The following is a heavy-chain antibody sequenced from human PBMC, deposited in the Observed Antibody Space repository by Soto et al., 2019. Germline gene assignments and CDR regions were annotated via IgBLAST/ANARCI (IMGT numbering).Heavy chain of an antibody. Sequence: SETLSLTCTVSGDSITSSYSNWAWIRQPTGKGLEWIGTFYYSGTTSQNPPLRSRITISGDTSRNQFSLNLRSVTAADSGVYYCAKLVRDDARRSDLDHWGQGTLVTVSS. V-gene: IGHV4-39*01. CDR2: FYYSGTT. CDR3: AKLVRDDARRSDLDH. J-gene: IGHJ4*02. D-gene: IGHD2-21*01. CDR1: GDSITSSYSN.